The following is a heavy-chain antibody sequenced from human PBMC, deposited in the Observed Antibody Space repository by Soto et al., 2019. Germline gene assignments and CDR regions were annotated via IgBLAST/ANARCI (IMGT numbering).Heavy chain of an antibody. CDR3: ARWVSGSPDN. D-gene: IGHD1-26*01. CDR2: TKNKANRYTT. Sequence: SLRLSCAASGFTLSDHYMDWVRQAPGKGLEWVGRTKNKANRYTTEYAASVNGRFTISRDDSKNSLYLQMNSLKTEDTAVYYCARWVSGSPDNWGQGTLVTGLL. CDR1: GFTLSDHY. V-gene: IGHV3-72*01. J-gene: IGHJ4*02.